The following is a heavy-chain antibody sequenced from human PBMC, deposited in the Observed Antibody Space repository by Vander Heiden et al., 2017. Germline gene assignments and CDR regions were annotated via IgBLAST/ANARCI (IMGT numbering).Heavy chain of an antibody. J-gene: IGHJ4*02. V-gene: IGHV3-15*01. CDR1: EFIFSSAW. Sequence: EVRLVESGGGLLKPGGPLSRSCTASEFIFSSAWMSWVRQAPGKGLEWVGRIKSKADGGTTDYAAPVKDRFTIFRDDSKNTLYLQMNSLKTDDTAFYYCTRPYGADHYFDYWGQGALVTVSS. D-gene: IGHD3-10*01. CDR2: IKSKADGGTT. CDR3: TRPYGADHYFDY.